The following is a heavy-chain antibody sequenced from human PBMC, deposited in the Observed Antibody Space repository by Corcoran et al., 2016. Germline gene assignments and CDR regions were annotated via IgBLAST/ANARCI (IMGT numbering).Heavy chain of an antibody. CDR3: TTVLVPPYYYGSSEPSPY. CDR1: GFTFSNAW. CDR2: IKSKTYGGTT. D-gene: IGHD3-22*01. Sequence: EVQLVESGGGLVKPGGSLRLSCAASGFTFSNAWMNWVRQAPGKGLEWVGRIKSKTYGGTTDYAAPVKGRFTISRDDSKNTLYLQMNSLKTEDTAVYYCTTVLVPPYYYGSSEPSPYWGQGTLVTVSS. V-gene: IGHV3-15*07. J-gene: IGHJ4*02.